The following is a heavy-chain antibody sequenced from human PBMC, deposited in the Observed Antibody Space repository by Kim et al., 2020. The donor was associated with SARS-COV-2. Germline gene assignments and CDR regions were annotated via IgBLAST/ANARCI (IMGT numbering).Heavy chain of an antibody. V-gene: IGHV3-11*06. J-gene: IGHJ4*02. D-gene: IGHD2-15*01. Sequence: DDTVKGRSNITRNNATNSLYLHLNSLGPEDTAVYYCARDHEGGTAIDYWGQGTLVTVSS. CDR3: ARDHEGGTAIDY.